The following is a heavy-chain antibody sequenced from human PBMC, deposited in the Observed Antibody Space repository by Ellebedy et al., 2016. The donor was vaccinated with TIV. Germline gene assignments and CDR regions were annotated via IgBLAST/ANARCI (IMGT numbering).Heavy chain of an antibody. D-gene: IGHD5-18*01. CDR3: ASLSYGTRIDY. J-gene: IGHJ4*02. CDR1: GGSISSSNYY. V-gene: IGHV4-39*01. CDR2: IHYSGSA. Sequence: MPSETLSLTCTVSGGSISSSNYYWGWIRQPPGKGLELIGSIHYSGSAHYNPSLKSRVTISVDTSKNQFSLKLNSVTAADTAVYHCASLSYGTRIDYWGQGTLVTVSS.